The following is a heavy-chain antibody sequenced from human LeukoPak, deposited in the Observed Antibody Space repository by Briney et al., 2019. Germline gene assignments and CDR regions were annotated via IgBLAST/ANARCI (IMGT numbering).Heavy chain of an antibody. CDR3: ARDREYYDILTGRGDAFDI. CDR2: ISSSSSYI. Sequence: TGGSLRLSCAASGFTFSSYSMNWVRQAPGKGLEWVSSISSSSSYIYYADSVKGRFTISRDNAKNSLYLQMNSLRAEDTAVYYCARDREYYDILTGRGDAFDIWGQGTMVTVSS. V-gene: IGHV3-21*01. D-gene: IGHD3-9*01. J-gene: IGHJ3*02. CDR1: GFTFSSYS.